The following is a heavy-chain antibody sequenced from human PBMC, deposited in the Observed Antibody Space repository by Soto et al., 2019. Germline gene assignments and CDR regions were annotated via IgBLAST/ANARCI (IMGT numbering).Heavy chain of an antibody. D-gene: IGHD3-22*01. Sequence: PGGSLRLSCAASGFTFSSYSMNWVRQAPGKGLEWVSSISSSSSYIYYADSVKGRFTISRDNAKNSLYLQMNSLRAEDTAVYYCARDKWDRNYYDSSGPRSPRQRTRNAFDIWGQGTMVTVS. CDR2: ISSSSSYI. V-gene: IGHV3-21*01. J-gene: IGHJ3*02. CDR1: GFTFSSYS. CDR3: ARDKWDRNYYDSSGPRSPRQRTRNAFDI.